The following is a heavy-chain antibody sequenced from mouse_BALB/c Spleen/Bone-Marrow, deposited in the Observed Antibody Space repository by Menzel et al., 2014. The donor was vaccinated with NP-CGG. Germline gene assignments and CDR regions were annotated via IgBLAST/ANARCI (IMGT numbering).Heavy chain of an antibody. CDR1: GFTFTDYY. Sequence: EVQVVESGGGLVQPGGSLRLSCAPSGFTFTDYYMSWVRQPPGKALEWLGFIRNRANGYTTEYSTSVKGRFTISRDNSQSILYLQMNTLRAEDSATYYCARGVVATDYWGQGTTLTVSS. D-gene: IGHD1-1*01. V-gene: IGHV7-3*02. J-gene: IGHJ2*01. CDR3: ARGVVATDY. CDR2: IRNRANGYTT.